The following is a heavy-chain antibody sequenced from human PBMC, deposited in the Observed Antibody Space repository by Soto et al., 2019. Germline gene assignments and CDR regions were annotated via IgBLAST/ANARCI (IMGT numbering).Heavy chain of an antibody. V-gene: IGHV3-9*01. CDR3: AKRVTGTSGGYYFDH. J-gene: IGHJ4*02. D-gene: IGHD1-7*01. CDR1: GFTFGDCA. CDR2: ISWNSGNL. Sequence: EVQLVESGGGLVQPGGSLRLSCAASGFTFGDCAMHWVRQVPGKGLEWVSGISWNSGNLVYADSVKGRFTISRDNAKNSLYLQMNSLRPGDTALYYCAKRVTGTSGGYYFDHWGQGTLVTVSS.